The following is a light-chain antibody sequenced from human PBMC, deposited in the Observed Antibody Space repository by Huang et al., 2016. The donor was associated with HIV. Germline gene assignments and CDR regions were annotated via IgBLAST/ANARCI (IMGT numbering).Light chain of an antibody. V-gene: IGKV4-1*01. CDR3: HQYYSLPQT. J-gene: IGKJ1*01. CDR1: QSLLYSSNNKNY. CDR2: WTS. Sequence: DIVVTQSPDSLALSLGERATINCTSSQSLLYSSNNKNYLNWYQVKPGPPPNLLINWTSTRESGVPDRFSGSGSGTDFNLTISSLQAEDVAVYYCHQYYSLPQTFGQGTKVEV.